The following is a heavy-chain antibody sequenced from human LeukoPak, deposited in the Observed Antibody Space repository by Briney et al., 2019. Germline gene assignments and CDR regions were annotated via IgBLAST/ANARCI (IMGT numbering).Heavy chain of an antibody. D-gene: IGHD3-9*01. J-gene: IGHJ4*02. Sequence: GASVKVSCKASGGTFSSYAISWVRQAPGQGLEWMGWISAYNGNTNYAQKLQGRVTMTTDTSTSTAYMELRSLRSDDTAVYYCARDSGHPYGIRYFDWLLSSRYYFDYWGQGTLVTVSS. CDR1: GGTFSSYA. V-gene: IGHV1-18*01. CDR2: ISAYNGNT. CDR3: ARDSGHPYGIRYFDWLLSSRYYFDY.